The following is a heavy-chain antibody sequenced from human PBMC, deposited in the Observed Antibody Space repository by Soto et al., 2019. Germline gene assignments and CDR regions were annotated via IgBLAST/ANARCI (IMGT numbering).Heavy chain of an antibody. CDR2: ISGSGDST. V-gene: IGHV3-23*01. D-gene: IGHD1-7*01. J-gene: IGHJ4*02. CDR3: AKRETGTYFDY. CDR1: GFTFSSYA. Sequence: EVQLLESGGGLVQPGGSLRLSCAASGFTFSSYAMSWVRQSPGKGLEWVSVISGSGDSTYYADSVKGRFTISRDNSKNTLYLQMTSLRAEDTAVYYCAKRETGTYFDYWGQGTLVTVSS.